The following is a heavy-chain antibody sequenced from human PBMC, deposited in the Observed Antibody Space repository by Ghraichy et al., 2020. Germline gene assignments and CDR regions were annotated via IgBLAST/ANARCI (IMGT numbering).Heavy chain of an antibody. Sequence: LSLTCAASGFSVSSNYLTWVRQAPGKGLEWVSVIYSGGATYYADFVKGRFTISRDGSKNKLFLQMNSLRVEDTAIYYCARADKAMPGWLDAWGQGTLVTVSS. CDR3: ARADKAMPGWLDA. CDR2: IYSGGAT. D-gene: IGHD2-2*01. J-gene: IGHJ5*02. V-gene: IGHV3-53*01. CDR1: GFSVSSNY.